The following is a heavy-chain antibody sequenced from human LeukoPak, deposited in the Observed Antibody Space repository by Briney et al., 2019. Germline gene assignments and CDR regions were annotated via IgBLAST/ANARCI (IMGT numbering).Heavy chain of an antibody. CDR3: ARSGEGFWSGYSLGKGMDV. V-gene: IGHV4-34*01. CDR1: GGSFSGYY. CDR2: INHSGST. D-gene: IGHD3-3*01. Sequence: ASETLSLTCAVYGGSFSGYYWSWIRQPPGKGLEWIGEINHSGSTNYNPSLKSRVTISVDTSKNQFSLKLSSVTAADTAVYYCARSGEGFWSGYSLGKGMDVWGQGTTVTVSS. J-gene: IGHJ6*02.